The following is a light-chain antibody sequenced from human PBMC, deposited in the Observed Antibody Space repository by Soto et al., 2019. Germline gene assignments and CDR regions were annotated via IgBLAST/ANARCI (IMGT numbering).Light chain of an antibody. CDR1: QSVSSY. Sequence: EIVLTQSPATLSLSPGERATLSCRASQSVSSYLAWYQQKPGQAPRLLIYDASNRATGIPARFSGSGSGTDFTLTISSLEPEDFAVSYCQQRSNWFTFGGGTKVEIK. CDR2: DAS. J-gene: IGKJ4*01. V-gene: IGKV3-11*01. CDR3: QQRSNWFT.